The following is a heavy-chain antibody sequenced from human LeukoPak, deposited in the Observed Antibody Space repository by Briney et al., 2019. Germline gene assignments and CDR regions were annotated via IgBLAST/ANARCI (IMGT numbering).Heavy chain of an antibody. CDR1: GFTFSSYA. V-gene: IGHV3-23*01. J-gene: IGHJ4*02. Sequence: PGGSLRLSCAASGFTFSSYAMSWVRQAPGKGLEWVSAISGSGGSTYYADSVKGRFTISRDNSKNTLYLQMNSLRAEDTAVYYCAKVWAMLSSSAPFDYWGQGTLVTVSS. CDR3: AKVWAMLSSSAPFDY. CDR2: ISGSGGST. D-gene: IGHD6-6*01.